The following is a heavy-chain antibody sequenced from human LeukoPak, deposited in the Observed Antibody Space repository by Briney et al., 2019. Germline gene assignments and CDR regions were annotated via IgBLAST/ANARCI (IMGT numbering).Heavy chain of an antibody. V-gene: IGHV4-59*08. CDR3: ARYGSGSTWFDP. D-gene: IGHD3-10*01. CDR1: AASISNYY. J-gene: IGHJ5*02. Sequence: SETLSLTCAVSAASISNYYWSWIRQAPGKGLEWIGYINYSGSTYYNPSLKSRVTISVDTSKNHFSLNLSSVTAADTAVYYCARYGSGSTWFDPWGQGTLVTVSS. CDR2: INYSGST.